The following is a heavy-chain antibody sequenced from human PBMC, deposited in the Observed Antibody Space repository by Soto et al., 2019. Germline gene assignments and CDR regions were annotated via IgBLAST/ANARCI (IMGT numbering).Heavy chain of an antibody. J-gene: IGHJ6*03. Sequence: QVQLVESGGGVVQPGRSLRLSCVASGFSFRNYGMHWVRQTPGKGLEWVAVKSFDGSSEYYADSVKGRFTVSRDNSKNTLYLQMNSLRAEDTAVYYCAKGAVSQMEWLHMDVWGKGTTVTVSS. V-gene: IGHV3-30*18. CDR3: AKGAVSQMEWLHMDV. D-gene: IGHD3-3*01. CDR2: KSFDGSSE. CDR1: GFSFRNYG.